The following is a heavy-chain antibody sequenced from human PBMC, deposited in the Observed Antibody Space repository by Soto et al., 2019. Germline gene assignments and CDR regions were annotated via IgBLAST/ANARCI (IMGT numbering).Heavy chain of an antibody. CDR1: GFTFSGYG. CDR3: AKDRTPIYYYDSSGYSYFDY. J-gene: IGHJ4*02. Sequence: PAGSLGVSCAASGFTFSGYGMHWFRQAPGKGLEWVAVISYDGSNKYYADSVEGRFTISRDNSKNTLYLQMNSLRAEDTAVYYCAKDRTPIYYYDSSGYSYFDYRGQGTLGTVS. D-gene: IGHD3-22*01. CDR2: ISYDGSNK. V-gene: IGHV3-30*18.